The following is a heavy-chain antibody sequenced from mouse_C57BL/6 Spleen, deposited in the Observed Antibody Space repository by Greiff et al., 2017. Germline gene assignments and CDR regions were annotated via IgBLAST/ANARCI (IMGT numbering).Heavy chain of an antibody. CDR1: GYTFTDYT. Sequence: EVQLQQSGPELVKPGASVKIPCKASGYTFTDYTMDWVQQSPGKSLEWIGAINPNNGDTIYNQKFKGKDTLTVDKSSRTAYMELRSLTSEDTAGYYCARSGSYGGYFDGWGTGTTVTVSS. D-gene: IGHD1-1*01. CDR3: ARSGSYGGYFDG. CDR2: INPNNGDT. J-gene: IGHJ1*03. V-gene: IGHV1-18*01.